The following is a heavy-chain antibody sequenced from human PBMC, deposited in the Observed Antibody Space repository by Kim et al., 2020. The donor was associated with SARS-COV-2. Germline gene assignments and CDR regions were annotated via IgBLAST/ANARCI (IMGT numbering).Heavy chain of an antibody. J-gene: IGHJ4*02. CDR1: GFPFSSYW. V-gene: IGHV3-74*01. D-gene: IGHD6-19*01. Sequence: GGSLRLSCEASGFPFSSYWMHWVRQAPGKGLVWVSRVNTGGGGTTYADSVRGRFTISRDNAKNTVYLQMNNLRAEDTAVYYCTGGIGIPVAGTCDFWGQGHLVTVSS. CDR2: VNTGGGGT. CDR3: TGGIGIPVAGTCDF.